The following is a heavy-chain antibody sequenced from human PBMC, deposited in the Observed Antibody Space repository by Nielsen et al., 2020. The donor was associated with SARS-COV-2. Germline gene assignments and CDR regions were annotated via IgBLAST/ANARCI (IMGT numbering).Heavy chain of an antibody. D-gene: IGHD6-6*01. CDR1: GGSISSYY. J-gene: IGHJ4*02. CDR2: IYDSGST. Sequence: SETLSLTCGVSGGSISSYYWSWIRQPPGKGLEFVGYIYDSGSTNYNPSLRSRVTISRDTSTNQCSLRLSSVTAADTAVYYCANLKRGRSSWFDVVLDHWGQGILVTVSS. V-gene: IGHV4-59*08. CDR3: ANLKRGRSSWFDVVLDH.